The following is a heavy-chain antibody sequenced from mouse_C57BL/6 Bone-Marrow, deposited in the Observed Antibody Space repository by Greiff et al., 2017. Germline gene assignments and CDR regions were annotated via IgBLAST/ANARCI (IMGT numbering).Heavy chain of an antibody. D-gene: IGHD2-5*01. J-gene: IGHJ2*01. Sequence: EVQLQQSGPELVKPGASVKISCKASGYTFTDYYMNWVKQSHGKSLEWIGDINPNNGGTSYNQKFKGKATLTVDKSSSTAYMKLRSLTSTDSAVYNCARERLTYYSNFDYWGQGTTLTVSP. CDR2: INPNNGGT. V-gene: IGHV1-26*01. CDR3: ARERLTYYSNFDY. CDR1: GYTFTDYY.